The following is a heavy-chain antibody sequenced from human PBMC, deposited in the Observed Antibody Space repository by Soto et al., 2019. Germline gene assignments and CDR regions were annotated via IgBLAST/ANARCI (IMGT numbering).Heavy chain of an antibody. J-gene: IGHJ4*02. V-gene: IGHV3-74*01. CDR3: AKDWSGYSEYYFDY. Sequence: QAPGKGLVWVSRINSDGSSTSYADSVKGRFTISRDNSKNTLYLQMNSLRAEDTAVYYCAKDWSGYSEYYFDYWGQGTLVTVSS. CDR2: INSDGSST. D-gene: IGHD5-12*01.